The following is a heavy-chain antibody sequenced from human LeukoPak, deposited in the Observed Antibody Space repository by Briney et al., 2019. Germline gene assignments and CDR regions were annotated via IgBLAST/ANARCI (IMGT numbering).Heavy chain of an antibody. Sequence: GGSLRLSCAVSGITLSNYGMSWVRQAPGKGLEWVAGISDSGGSTNYADSVKGWFTISRDNPKNTLYLQMTSLRAEDTAVYFCAKRGIVIRAVIIVGFHKEAYYFDYWGQGALVTVSS. J-gene: IGHJ4*02. D-gene: IGHD3-10*01. CDR1: GITLSNYG. CDR2: ISDSGGST. CDR3: AKRGIVIRAVIIVGFHKEAYYFDY. V-gene: IGHV3-23*01.